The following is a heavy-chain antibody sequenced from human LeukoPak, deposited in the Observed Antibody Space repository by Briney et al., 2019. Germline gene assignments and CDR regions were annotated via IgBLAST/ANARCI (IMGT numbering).Heavy chain of an antibody. Sequence: GGSLTLSCAASGFNFRSYWMHWVRHAPGKGLVWVSRISSDGSDTKYADSVKGRFTISRDNAKDTLHLQMSGLRAEDTAVYYCVRDRDLGGANSFDPWGQGTLVTVSS. V-gene: IGHV3-74*03. J-gene: IGHJ5*02. CDR3: VRDRDLGGANSFDP. CDR1: GFNFRSYW. D-gene: IGHD4/OR15-4a*01. CDR2: ISSDGSDT.